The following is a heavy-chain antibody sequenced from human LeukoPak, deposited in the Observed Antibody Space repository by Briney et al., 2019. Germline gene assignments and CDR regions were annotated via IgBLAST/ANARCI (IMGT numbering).Heavy chain of an antibody. J-gene: IGHJ4*02. V-gene: IGHV3-48*01. CDR1: GFTFSTYS. D-gene: IGHD2-15*01. CDR3: ARGSAGVAATRESQNDY. Sequence: PGGSLRPSCAASGFTFSTYSMNWVRQAPGKGLEWVSYISSSSSNIYYADSVKGRFTISRDNAKNSLYLQMNSLRAEDTAVYYWARGSAGVAATRESQNDYWGQGTLVTVSS. CDR2: ISSSSSNI.